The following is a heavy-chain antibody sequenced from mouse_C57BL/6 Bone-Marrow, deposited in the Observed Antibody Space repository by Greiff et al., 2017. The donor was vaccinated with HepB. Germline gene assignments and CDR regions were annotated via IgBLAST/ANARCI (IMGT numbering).Heavy chain of an antibody. J-gene: IGHJ1*03. D-gene: IGHD4-1*01. V-gene: IGHV5-16*01. CDR1: GFTFSDYY. CDR2: INYDGSST. Sequence: EVQLVESEGGLVQPGSSMKLSCTASGFTFSDYYMAWVRQVPEKGLEWVSNINYDGSSTYYLDSLKSRFIISRDNAKNILYLQMSSLKSEDTATYYCASGRTDWYFDVWGTGTTVTVSS. CDR3: ASGRTDWYFDV.